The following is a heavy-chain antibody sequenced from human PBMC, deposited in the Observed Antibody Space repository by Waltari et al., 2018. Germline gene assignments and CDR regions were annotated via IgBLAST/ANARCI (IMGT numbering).Heavy chain of an antibody. D-gene: IGHD6-19*01. Sequence: QVQLQQWGAGLLKPSETLSFTCVVYGGSFSGYYWSWVRQPPGKGLEWIGEINTSGSTNYNPSLKSRITMSVDTSNQFSLKLSSVTAADTAVYYCARGPPGYSSGWYGLDVWGQGTTVTVSS. V-gene: IGHV4-34*01. CDR1: GGSFSGYY. CDR3: ARGPPGYSSGWYGLDV. CDR2: INTSGST. J-gene: IGHJ6*02.